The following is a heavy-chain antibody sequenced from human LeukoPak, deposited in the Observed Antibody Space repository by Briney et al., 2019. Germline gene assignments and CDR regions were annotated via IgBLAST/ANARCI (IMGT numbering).Heavy chain of an antibody. CDR2: IYTSGST. CDR1: GGSISSYY. J-gene: IGHJ4*02. D-gene: IGHD6-19*01. CDR3: AREGGSSGWYPFDY. V-gene: IGHV4-4*07. Sequence: PETLSLTCTVSGGSISSYYWSWIRQPAGKGLEWIGRIYTSGSTNYNPSLKSRVTMSVDTSKNQFSLKLSSVTAADTAVYYCAREGGSSGWYPFDYWGQGTLVTVSS.